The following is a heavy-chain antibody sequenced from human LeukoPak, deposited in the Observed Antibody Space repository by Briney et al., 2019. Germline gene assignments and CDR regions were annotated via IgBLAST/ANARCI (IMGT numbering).Heavy chain of an antibody. CDR2: VSGSGSTT. V-gene: IGHV3-23*01. J-gene: IGHJ2*01. CDR1: GFTFSSYD. D-gene: IGHD3-3*02. CDR3: AKHGSFGNWYFDL. Sequence: GGSLRLSCAASGFTFSSYDMSWVRQAPGKGLEWVSVVSGSGSTTYYADSVKGRFTISRDTSKNTLYLQMNSLRAEDTAAYYCAKHGSFGNWYFDLWGRGTLVTVSS.